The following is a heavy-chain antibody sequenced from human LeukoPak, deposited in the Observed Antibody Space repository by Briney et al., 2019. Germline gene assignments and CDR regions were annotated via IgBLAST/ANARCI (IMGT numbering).Heavy chain of an antibody. CDR3: ATGLAPGDYASHYFDY. D-gene: IGHD4-17*01. CDR2: FDPEDGET. V-gene: IGHV1-24*01. CDR1: GYTLTELS. Sequence: ASVKVSCMVSGYTLTELSMHWVRQAPGKGLEWMGGFDPEDGETIYAQKSQGRVTMTEDTSTDTAYMELSSLRSEDTAVYYCATGLAPGDYASHYFDYWGQGTLVTVSS. J-gene: IGHJ4*02.